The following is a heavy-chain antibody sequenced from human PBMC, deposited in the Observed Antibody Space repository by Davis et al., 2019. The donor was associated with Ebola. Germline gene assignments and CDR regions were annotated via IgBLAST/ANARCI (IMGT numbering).Heavy chain of an antibody. V-gene: IGHV4-59*01. J-gene: IGHJ4*02. Sequence: PSETLSLTCTVSGASMTSYYWSWIRQPPGKGLEWIGYIAYTGNTIYNPTLKSRVTISGDTSKKQFFLRLSSVTAADSAVYYCASADLLTDIIDSWGQGSLVTVSS. CDR2: IAYTGNT. CDR3: ASADLLTDIIDS. CDR1: GASMTSYY. D-gene: IGHD3-9*01.